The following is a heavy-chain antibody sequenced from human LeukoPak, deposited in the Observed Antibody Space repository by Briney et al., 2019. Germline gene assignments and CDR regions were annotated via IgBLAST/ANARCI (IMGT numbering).Heavy chain of an antibody. Sequence: GGSLRLSCAASGFTVSSNYMSWVRQVPGERLEWVARSRPKARSYTTEYAASVRGRFTISRHESENSLFLQMNSLRAEDTAIYYCVRGFNGFDSWGQGILVTVSS. CDR1: GFTVSSNY. D-gene: IGHD2-8*01. J-gene: IGHJ4*02. CDR3: VRGFNGFDS. V-gene: IGHV3-72*01. CDR2: SRPKARSYTT.